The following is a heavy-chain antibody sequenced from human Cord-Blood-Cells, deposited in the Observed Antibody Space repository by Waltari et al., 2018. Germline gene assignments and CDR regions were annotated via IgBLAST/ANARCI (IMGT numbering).Heavy chain of an antibody. CDR2: IYYSGST. CDR3: ARDQPIYGSGSYYNYYYGMDV. CDR1: GGSISSGDYY. Sequence: GSGPGLVKPSQTLSLTCTVSGGSISSGDYYWSWIRQPPGKGLAWIGYIYYSGSTYYNPTLKSRVTISVDTSKNQSSLKLSSVTAADTAVYYCARDQPIYGSGSYYNYYYGMDVWGQGTTVTVSS. J-gene: IGHJ6*02. D-gene: IGHD3-10*01. V-gene: IGHV4-30-4*01.